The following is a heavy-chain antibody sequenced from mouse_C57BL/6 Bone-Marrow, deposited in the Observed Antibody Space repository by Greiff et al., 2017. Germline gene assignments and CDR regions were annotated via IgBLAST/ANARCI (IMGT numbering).Heavy chain of an antibody. CDR1: GFNFKDYY. J-gene: IGHJ3*01. Sequence: VQLLQSGAELVKPGASVKLSCTASGFNFKDYYMPWVRQRTEQGLEWIGRIGPEGGETKYAPRVQGKATITADTASNTAYLQLSSLTSEDTAVYYSARGDDSSPFAYWGQGTLVTVSA. V-gene: IGHV14-2*01. CDR2: IGPEGGET. D-gene: IGHD1-1*01. CDR3: ARGDDSSPFAY.